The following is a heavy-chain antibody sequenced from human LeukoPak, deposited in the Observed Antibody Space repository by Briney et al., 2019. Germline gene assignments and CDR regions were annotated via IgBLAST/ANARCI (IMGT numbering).Heavy chain of an antibody. J-gene: IGHJ1*01. V-gene: IGHV1-18*01. CDR1: GYTFTSYG. D-gene: IGHD3-9*01. CDR2: ISAHNGKT. CDR3: AKDRGYDILTGYVYFQH. Sequence: ASVKVSCKASGYTFTSYGIIWERQAPGQGLQWMGWISAHNGKTNYAQNLQGRVTMTTDTSTNTVYLELRSLTSDDTAVYYCAKDRGYDILTGYVYFQHWGQGTLVTVSS.